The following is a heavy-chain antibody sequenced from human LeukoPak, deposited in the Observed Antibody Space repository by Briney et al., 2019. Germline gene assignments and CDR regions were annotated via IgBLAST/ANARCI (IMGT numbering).Heavy chain of an antibody. CDR3: ARYSSSTGGASYYLDY. Sequence: PGGSLRLSCTASGFTLRKYWMQWVRQVPGKSRVWVSRISGDGSVTNYADSVQGRFTISRDNAKNTLYLQIDSLRSEDTAVYYCARYSSSTGGASYYLDYWGHGTLVTVSS. J-gene: IGHJ4*01. V-gene: IGHV3-74*01. CDR1: GFTLRKYW. CDR2: ISGDGSVT. D-gene: IGHD6-6*01.